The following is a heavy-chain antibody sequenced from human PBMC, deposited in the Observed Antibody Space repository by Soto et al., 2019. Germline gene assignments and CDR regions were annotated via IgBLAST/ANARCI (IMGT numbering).Heavy chain of an antibody. CDR1: GFTFGGFA. CDR3: SRGGYSYETMPYYFDY. Sequence: QAGGSLRLSCSGSGFTFGGFALSWFRHAPGKGLEWLGFIRGRAYGGTSEYAASVGDRFTFSRDDSKSVAYLQMYSLKAEDTAVYYCSRGGYSYETMPYYFDYWGQGTPVTVSS. CDR2: IRGRAYGGTS. J-gene: IGHJ4*02. D-gene: IGHD5-12*01. V-gene: IGHV3-49*03.